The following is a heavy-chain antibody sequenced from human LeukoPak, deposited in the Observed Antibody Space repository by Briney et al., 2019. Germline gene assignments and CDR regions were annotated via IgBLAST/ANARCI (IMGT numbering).Heavy chain of an antibody. CDR2: IRSKANSYAT. V-gene: IGHV3-73*01. D-gene: IGHD5/OR15-5a*01. Sequence: GGSLRLSCAASGFTFSGSAIHWVRQASGKGLEWVGRIRSKANSYATAYAASVKGRFTISRDDSKNTAYLQMNSLKTEDTDVYYCTRQSTLDAFDIWGQGTMVTVSS. CDR1: GFTFSGSA. J-gene: IGHJ3*02. CDR3: TRQSTLDAFDI.